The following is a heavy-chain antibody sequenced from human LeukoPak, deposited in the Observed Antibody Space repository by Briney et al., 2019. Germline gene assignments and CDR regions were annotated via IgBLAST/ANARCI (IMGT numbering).Heavy chain of an antibody. CDR2: ISAYNGYT. Sequence: ASVKVSCKASGSTFTDYPIGWVRQAPGQGLEWMGWISAYNGYTNYPQSLPGRVTMTTDTSTATAYMELRSLRFGDTAIYYCARVGVNYERLIDYWGQGTLVTVSS. CDR1: GSTFTDYP. J-gene: IGHJ4*02. CDR3: ARVGVNYERLIDY. V-gene: IGHV1-18*01. D-gene: IGHD1-7*01.